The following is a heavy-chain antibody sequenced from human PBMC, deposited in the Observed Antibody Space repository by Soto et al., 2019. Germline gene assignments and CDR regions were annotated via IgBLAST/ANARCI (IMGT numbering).Heavy chain of an antibody. CDR2: ISGSGGST. Sequence: GESLKISCAASGFTFSSYAMSWVRQAPGKGLEWVSAISGSGGSTYYADSVKGRFTISRDNSKNTLYLQMNSLRAEDTAVYYCASRGLYDAFDIWGQGTMVTVSS. J-gene: IGHJ3*02. CDR3: ASRGLYDAFDI. V-gene: IGHV3-23*01. CDR1: GFTFSSYA. D-gene: IGHD3-10*01.